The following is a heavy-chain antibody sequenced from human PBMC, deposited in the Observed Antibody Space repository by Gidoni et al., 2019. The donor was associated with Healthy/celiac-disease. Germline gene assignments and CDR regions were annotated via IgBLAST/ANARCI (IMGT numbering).Heavy chain of an antibody. CDR2: IRSKAYGGTT. CDR3: TRDFGIPSDYYGSGSYIDY. CDR1: GFTFGDYA. Sequence: EVQLVESGGGLVQPGRSLRLSCPASGFTFGDYAMSWFRQAPGKGLEWVGFIRSKAYGGTTEYAASVKGRFTISRDDSKSIAYLQMNSLKTEDTAVYYCTRDFGIPSDYYGSGSYIDYWGQGTLVTVSS. V-gene: IGHV3-49*03. J-gene: IGHJ4*02. D-gene: IGHD3-10*01.